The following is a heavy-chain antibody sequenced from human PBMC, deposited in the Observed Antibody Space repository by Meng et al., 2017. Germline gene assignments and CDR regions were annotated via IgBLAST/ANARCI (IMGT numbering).Heavy chain of an antibody. Sequence: SVKVSCKASGYTFTGYYMHWVRQAPGQGLEWMGRIIPILGIANYAQKFQGRVTITADKSTSTAYMELSSLRSEDTAVYYCARDRVYYYGSGSYYYFDYWGQGTLVTVSS. D-gene: IGHD3-10*01. V-gene: IGHV1-69*04. CDR3: ARDRVYYYGSGSYYYFDY. CDR1: GYTFTGYY. J-gene: IGHJ4*02. CDR2: IIPILGIA.